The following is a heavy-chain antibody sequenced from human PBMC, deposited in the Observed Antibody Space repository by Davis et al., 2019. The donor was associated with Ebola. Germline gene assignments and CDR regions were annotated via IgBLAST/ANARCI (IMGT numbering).Heavy chain of an antibody. CDR3: AREGGRYYDSSGYVFDI. J-gene: IGHJ3*02. D-gene: IGHD3-22*01. CDR1: GYRFTSYY. V-gene: IGHV1-46*01. Sequence: ASVKVSCKASGYRFTSYYMHWVRQAPGQGLEWMGIINPITGGTSYAQNFQVRVNMTRDPSTSTVYMELSSLSSEDTAVYYCAREGGRYYDSSGYVFDIWGQGTMVKVSS. CDR2: INPITGGT.